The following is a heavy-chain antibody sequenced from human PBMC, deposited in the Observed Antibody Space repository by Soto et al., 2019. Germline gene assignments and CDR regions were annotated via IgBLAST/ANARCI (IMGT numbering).Heavy chain of an antibody. CDR3: AREGGEYCSRGSCYRNWFDP. Sequence: TLSLTCTVSGGSINNGTSSWTWIRQPPGKGLEWIGYLYHIGTTYYNPSLKSRVTMSEDRSKNQFSLKLSSVTAADTAVYYCAREGGEYCSRGSCYRNWFDPWGQGILVTV. D-gene: IGHD2-15*01. CDR1: GGSINNGTSS. J-gene: IGHJ5*02. CDR2: LYHIGTT. V-gene: IGHV4-30-2*01.